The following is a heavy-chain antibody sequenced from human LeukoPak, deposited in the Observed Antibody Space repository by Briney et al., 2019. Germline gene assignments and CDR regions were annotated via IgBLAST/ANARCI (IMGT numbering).Heavy chain of an antibody. J-gene: IGHJ1*01. D-gene: IGHD6-19*01. V-gene: IGHV1-69*13. CDR3: ARGVIAVAGTPLQH. CDR1: GGTFSSYA. CDR2: IIPIFGTA. Sequence: GASVKVSCKASGGTFSSYAISWVRQAPGQGLEWMGGIIPIFGTANYAQKFQGRVTITADESTSTAYMELSSLRSEDTAVYYCARGVIAVAGTPLQHWGQGTLVTVSS.